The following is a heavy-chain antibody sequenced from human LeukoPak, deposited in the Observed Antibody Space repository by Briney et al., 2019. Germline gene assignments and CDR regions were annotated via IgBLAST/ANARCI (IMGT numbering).Heavy chain of an antibody. Sequence: GGSLRLSCAASGFTFSSYAMHWVRQAPGKGLEWVAVISYVGGSEYYADSVKGRFTISRDNSKNTLYLQMNSLRAEDTAVYYCAKDGGITVAGTFDYWGQGTLVTVSS. CDR3: AKDGGITVAGTFDY. D-gene: IGHD6-19*01. CDR1: GFTFSSYA. J-gene: IGHJ4*02. CDR2: ISYVGGSE. V-gene: IGHV3-30*04.